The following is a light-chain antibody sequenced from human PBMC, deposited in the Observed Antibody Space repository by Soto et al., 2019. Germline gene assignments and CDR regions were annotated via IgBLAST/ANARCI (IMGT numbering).Light chain of an antibody. CDR3: QQYGSTPSIP. J-gene: IGKJ5*01. CDR2: AAS. CDR1: QSVTSNY. Sequence: EIVLTQSPGTLSLSPGERATLSCRASQSVTSNYLAWYQLKPGQAPRLLIYAASNTATGIPDRFSGSGSGTDFTLSIRRLGPEDFAVYYCQQYGSTPSIPFGQGTRLEIK. V-gene: IGKV3-20*01.